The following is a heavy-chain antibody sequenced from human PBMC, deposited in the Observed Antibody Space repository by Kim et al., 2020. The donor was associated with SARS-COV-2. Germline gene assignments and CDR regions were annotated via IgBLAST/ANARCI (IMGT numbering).Heavy chain of an antibody. J-gene: IGHJ5*02. CDR2: T. Sequence: TNSADSVQARFTISSNNAKNTLYLQMNSLRAEDTAVYYCARTTHYSFDPWGQGTLVTVSS. V-gene: IGHV3-74*01. CDR3: ARTTHYSFDP. D-gene: IGHD4-17*01.